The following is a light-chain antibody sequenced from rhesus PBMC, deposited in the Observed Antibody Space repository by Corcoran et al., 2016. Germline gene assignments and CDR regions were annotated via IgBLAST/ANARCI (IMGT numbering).Light chain of an antibody. V-gene: IGKV1-74*01. CDR3: QHNYGTPFT. J-gene: IGKJ3*01. Sequence: DIQMTQSPSSLSASVGDRVTITCRASENVNNYLNWYQQKPGKSLKLLFYKASTLQTGVPSRFSGSGSGTDYTFTINSLQSEDVATYYCQHNYGTPFTFGPGTKLDIK. CDR1: ENVNNY. CDR2: KAS.